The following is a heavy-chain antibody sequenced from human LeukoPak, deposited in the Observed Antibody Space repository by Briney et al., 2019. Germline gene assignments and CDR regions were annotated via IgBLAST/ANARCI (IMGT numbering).Heavy chain of an antibody. V-gene: IGHV4-59*02. D-gene: IGHD1-1*01. CDR1: GDAVSIYY. CDR2: IYYRGNT. J-gene: IGHJ4*02. Sequence: ETLSLTCTFSGDAVSIYYWSWIRPPPGKGLEWIGYIYYRGNTNYNPSLKSRVTMAVDTSKNQFSLKVSSVTAADTAVYYCARAGNNWSFDYWGQGTLVTVSS. CDR3: ARAGNNWSFDY.